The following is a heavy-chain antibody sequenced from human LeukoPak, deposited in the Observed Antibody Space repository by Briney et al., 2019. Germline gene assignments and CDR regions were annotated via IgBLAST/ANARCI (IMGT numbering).Heavy chain of an antibody. D-gene: IGHD2-8*02. CDR3: ARLGTDSRDYYYYMDV. CDR1: GYSFTSYR. V-gene: IGHV5-51*01. Sequence: GESLKISCKGSGYSFTSYRIGWVRQMPGKGLEWMGIIYPGDSDTRYSPSFQGQVTISADKSISTAYLQWSSLKASDTAMYYCARLGTDSRDYYYYMDVWGKGTTVTVSS. J-gene: IGHJ6*03. CDR2: IYPGDSDT.